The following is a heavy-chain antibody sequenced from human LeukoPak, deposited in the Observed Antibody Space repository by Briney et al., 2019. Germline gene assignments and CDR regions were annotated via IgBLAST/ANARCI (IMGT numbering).Heavy chain of an antibody. V-gene: IGHV4-38-2*02. D-gene: IGHD5-18*01. CDR3: ARAKVPRGYSYGGYYYYYYMDV. J-gene: IGHJ6*03. CDR1: GYSISSGYY. Sequence: PSETLSLTCTVSGYSISSGYYWGWIRQPPGKGLEWIGSIYHSGSTYYNPSLKSRVTISVDTSKNQFSLKLSSVTAADTAVYYCARAKVPRGYSYGGYYYYYYMDVWGKGTTVTVSS. CDR2: IYHSGST.